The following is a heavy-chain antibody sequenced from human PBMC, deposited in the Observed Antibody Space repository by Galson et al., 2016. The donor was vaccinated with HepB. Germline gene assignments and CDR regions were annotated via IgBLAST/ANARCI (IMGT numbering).Heavy chain of an antibody. CDR1: GFSFSDYG. Sequence: SLRLSCAASGFSFSDYGLHWVRQAPGKGLEWLAVISYDGGNEYYADSVKGRFTISRDNSKNTLYLQMNSLRAEDTAVYYCAKDGGYDYYFDYWGQGTLLTVSS. D-gene: IGHD5-12*01. CDR3: AKDGGYDYYFDY. J-gene: IGHJ4*02. CDR2: ISYDGGNE. V-gene: IGHV3-30*18.